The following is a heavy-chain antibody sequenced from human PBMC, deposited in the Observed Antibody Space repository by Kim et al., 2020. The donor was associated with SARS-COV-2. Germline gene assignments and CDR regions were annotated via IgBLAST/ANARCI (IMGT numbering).Heavy chain of an antibody. CDR1: GGSISSYY. J-gene: IGHJ6*02. D-gene: IGHD2-2*01. Sequence: SETLSLTCTVSGGSISSYYWSWIRQPPGKGLEWIGYIYYSGSTNYNPSLKSRVTISVDTSKNQFSLKLSSVTAADTAVYYCARHLPSRYCSSTSCYPSTGKYYYYYGMDVWGQGTTVTVSS. V-gene: IGHV4-59*08. CDR3: ARHLPSRYCSSTSCYPSTGKYYYYYGMDV. CDR2: IYYSGST.